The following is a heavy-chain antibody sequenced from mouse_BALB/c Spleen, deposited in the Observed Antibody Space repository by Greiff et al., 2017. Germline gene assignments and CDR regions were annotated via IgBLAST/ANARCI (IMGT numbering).Heavy chain of an antibody. CDR1: GFTFTDYY. CDR2: IRNKANGYTT. Sequence: EVKLVESGGGLVQPGGSLRLSCATSGFTFTDYYMSWVRQPPGKALEWLGFIRNKANGYTTEYSASVKGRFTISRDNSQSILYLQMNTLRAEDSATYYSARDIGILRSASFAYWGQGTLVTVSA. J-gene: IGHJ3*01. V-gene: IGHV7-3*02. CDR3: ARDIGILRSASFAY. D-gene: IGHD1-1*01.